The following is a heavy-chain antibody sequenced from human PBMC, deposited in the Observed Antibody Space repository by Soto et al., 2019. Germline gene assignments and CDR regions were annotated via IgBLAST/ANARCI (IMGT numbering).Heavy chain of an antibody. CDR3: AKLGLVATIDYFDY. D-gene: IGHD5-12*01. V-gene: IGHV3-30*18. CDR1: GFTFSSYG. CDR2: ISYDGSNK. J-gene: IGHJ4*02. Sequence: GGSLRLSCAASGFTFSSYGMHWVRQAPGKGLEWVAVISYDGSNKYYADSVKGRFTISRDNSKNTLYLQMNSLRAEDTAVYYCAKLGLVATIDYFDYWGQGTLVTVSS.